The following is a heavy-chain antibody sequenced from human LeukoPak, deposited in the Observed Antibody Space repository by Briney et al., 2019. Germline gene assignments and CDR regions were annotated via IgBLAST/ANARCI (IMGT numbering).Heavy chain of an antibody. D-gene: IGHD3-9*01. J-gene: IGHJ4*02. V-gene: IGHV4-59*01. CDR2: IYYSGST. CDR1: GGSISSYY. CDR3: ARGVGNYDILTGYSYYFDY. Sequence: SETLSLTCTVSGGSISSYYWSWIRRPPGKGLEWIGYIYYSGSTNYNPSLKSRVTISLDTSKNQFSLKLSSVTAADTAVYYCARGVGNYDILTGYSYYFDYWGQGILVTVSS.